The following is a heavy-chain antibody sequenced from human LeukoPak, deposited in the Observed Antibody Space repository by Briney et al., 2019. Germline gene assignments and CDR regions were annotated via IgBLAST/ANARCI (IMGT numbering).Heavy chain of an antibody. D-gene: IGHD6-13*01. Sequence: PGGSLRLSCSVSGFTFSTYVMHWVRQAPGKGLEYVSAISSNGDNTYYADSVKGRFTISRDNAKNTLYLQMNSLRAEDTAVYYCARPTKEGSSWYWWFDPWGQGTLVTVSS. CDR2: ISSNGDNT. CDR3: ARPTKEGSSWYWWFDP. V-gene: IGHV3-64*04. J-gene: IGHJ5*02. CDR1: GFTFSTYV.